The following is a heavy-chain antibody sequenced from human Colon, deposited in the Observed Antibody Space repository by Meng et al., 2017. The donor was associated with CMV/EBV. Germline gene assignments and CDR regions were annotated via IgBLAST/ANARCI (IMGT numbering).Heavy chain of an antibody. CDR1: NGSFSGYF. D-gene: IGHD2-2*01. CDR2: IFRDGST. Sequence: QVQLQRWGAGLLKPSETLSLTRGVYNGSFSGYFWTWIRQPPGKGLEWIGEIFRDGSTKYNPSLQSRVTMSVDTSKNHFSLNLRSVTAADTAVYFCARATKPNCWEVLEYWGQGTLVTVSS. CDR3: ARATKPNCWEVLEY. J-gene: IGHJ4*02. V-gene: IGHV4-34*12.